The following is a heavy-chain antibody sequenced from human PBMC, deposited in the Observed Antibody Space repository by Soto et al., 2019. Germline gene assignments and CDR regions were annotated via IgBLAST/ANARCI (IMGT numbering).Heavy chain of an antibody. CDR1: GGSISSSNW. D-gene: IGHD1-26*01. V-gene: IGHV4-4*02. Sequence: PSETLSLTCAVSGGSISSSNWWSWVRQPPGKGLEWIGEIYHSGSTNYNPSLKSRVTISVDKSKNQFSLKLSSVTAADTAVYYCAGTYSGSYSDAFDIWGQGTMVTVSS. CDR3: AGTYSGSYSDAFDI. CDR2: IYHSGST. J-gene: IGHJ3*02.